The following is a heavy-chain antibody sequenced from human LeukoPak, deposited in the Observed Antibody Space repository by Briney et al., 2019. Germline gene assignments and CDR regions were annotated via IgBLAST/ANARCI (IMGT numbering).Heavy chain of an antibody. Sequence: ASGTVCCKAAGYTFTGYYMDWVRHGPGQGQGRVGWRNPNSGGTNYAQKFQGRVTMTRDTSISPPDMELSRLRSDDTAVYCGATLNWNVLRHAYSYSGMDVWGQGTTDTV. CDR3: ATLNWNVLRHAYSYSGMDV. CDR1: GYTFTGYY. D-gene: IGHD1-1*01. CDR2: RNPNSGGT. V-gene: IGHV1-2*02. J-gene: IGHJ6*02.